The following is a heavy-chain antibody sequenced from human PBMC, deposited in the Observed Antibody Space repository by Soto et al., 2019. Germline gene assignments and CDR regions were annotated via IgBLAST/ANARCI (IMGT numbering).Heavy chain of an antibody. CDR2: IYYSGST. Sequence: PSETLSLTCTVSCGSLSSGSYYWSWIRQPPGKGLEWIGYIYYSGSTNYNPSLKSRVTISVDTSKNQFSLKLSSVTAADTAVYYCARDTPGAADYYYYVMDVWGKGTTVTVSS. CDR3: ARDTPGAADYYYYVMDV. D-gene: IGHD7-27*01. J-gene: IGHJ6*04. CDR1: CGSLSSGSYY. V-gene: IGHV4-61*01.